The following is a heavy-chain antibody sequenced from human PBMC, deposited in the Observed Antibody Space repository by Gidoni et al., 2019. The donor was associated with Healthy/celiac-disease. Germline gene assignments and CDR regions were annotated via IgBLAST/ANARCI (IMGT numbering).Heavy chain of an antibody. CDR2: IYHSGST. Sequence: QVQLQESGPGLVKPSATLSLTCAVSGCSISSGYSWGWIRQPPGKGLEWIGSIYHSGSTYYNPSLKSRVTISVDTSKNQFSLKLSSVTAADTAVYYCAREEWQQYAYYFDYWGQGTLVTVSS. D-gene: IGHD2-2*01. CDR3: AREEWQQYAYYFDY. CDR1: GCSISSGYS. V-gene: IGHV4-38-2*01. J-gene: IGHJ4*02.